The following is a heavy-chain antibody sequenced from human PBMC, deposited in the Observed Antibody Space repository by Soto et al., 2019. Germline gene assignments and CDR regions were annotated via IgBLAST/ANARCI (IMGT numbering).Heavy chain of an antibody. CDR2: IIPILGIA. D-gene: IGHD2-21*02. Sequence: QVQLVQSGAEVKKPGSSVKVSCKASGGTFSSYTISWVRQAPGQGLEWMGRIIPILGIANYAQKFQGRVTITADKSPSTANRELSSLRSEDTAVYYCAREACGGDCYLYWYFDLWGRGTLVTVSS. CDR1: GGTFSSYT. CDR3: AREACGGDCYLYWYFDL. V-gene: IGHV1-69*08. J-gene: IGHJ2*01.